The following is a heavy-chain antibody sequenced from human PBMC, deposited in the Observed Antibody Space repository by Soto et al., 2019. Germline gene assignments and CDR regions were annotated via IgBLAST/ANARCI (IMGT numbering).Heavy chain of an antibody. CDR1: GGTFSNFA. J-gene: IGHJ6*01. CDR2: SIPIDATV. Sequence: QVQLVQSGAEVKKPGSSVKFSCKASGGTFSNFALISWVRQAPGQGLEWMGGSIPIDATVNYAQKFQGRITLTADESTTTAYMDLGSLSSEDTAVYYCARELLGFGYTYGDVWGQGATVTVSS. V-gene: IGHV1-69*12. D-gene: IGHD3-10*01. CDR3: ARELLGFGYTYGDV.